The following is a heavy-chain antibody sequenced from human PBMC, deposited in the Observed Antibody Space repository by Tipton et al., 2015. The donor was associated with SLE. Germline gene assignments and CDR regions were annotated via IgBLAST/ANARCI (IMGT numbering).Heavy chain of an antibody. J-gene: IGHJ6*03. D-gene: IGHD3-16*01. CDR3: ARGGGGDYYYYMDV. V-gene: IGHV4-31*03. CDR2: IYYSGST. Sequence: LRLSCTVSGGSIGSGGYYWSWIRQHPGKGLEWIGYIYYSGSTYYNPSLKSRVTISVATSKNQFSLKLSSVTAADPAVYYCARGGGGDYYYYMDVWGKGTTVTVSS. CDR1: GGSIGSGGYY.